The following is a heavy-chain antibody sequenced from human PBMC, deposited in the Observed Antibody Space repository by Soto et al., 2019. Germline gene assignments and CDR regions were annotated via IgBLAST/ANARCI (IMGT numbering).Heavy chain of an antibody. J-gene: IGHJ6*03. CDR1: GFTFSSYG. CDR3: GRKRGDYYYYYYMDV. V-gene: IGHV3-33*01. D-gene: IGHD1-26*01. CDR2: IWYDGSNK. Sequence: QVQLVESGGGVVQPGRSLRLSCAASGFTFSSYGMHWVRQAPGKGLEWVAVIWYDGSNKYYADSVKGRFTISRDNSKNTLYLQMNSLRAEETAVDYCGRKRGDYYYYYYMDVWGKGTTVTVSS.